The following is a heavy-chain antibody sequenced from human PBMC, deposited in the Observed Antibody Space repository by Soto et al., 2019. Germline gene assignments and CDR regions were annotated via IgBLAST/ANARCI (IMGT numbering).Heavy chain of an antibody. J-gene: IGHJ4*02. Sequence: TLSLTCSVSGGSVSNKTYYWSWIRQPPGKRLEWIGYVYYSGTTNYNPSLKSRVTISVDLSKNQFSLRLSSVTTADTALYYCARTTAVPNTLRSRYFFDYWGQGTLVTV. V-gene: IGHV4-61*01. D-gene: IGHD4-17*01. CDR3: ARTTAVPNTLRSRYFFDY. CDR2: VYYSGTT. CDR1: GGSVSNKTYY.